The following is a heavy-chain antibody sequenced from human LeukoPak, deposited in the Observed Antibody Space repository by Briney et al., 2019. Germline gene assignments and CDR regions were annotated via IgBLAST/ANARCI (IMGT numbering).Heavy chain of an antibody. Sequence: GGSLRLSCAASGFTFSSYAMHWVRQAPGKGLEWVAVISYDGSNKYYADSVKGRFTISRDNSKNTLYLQMNSLRAEDTAVYYCAKDGTYHRFFDYWGQGTLVTVSS. CDR2: ISYDGSNK. D-gene: IGHD2-2*01. J-gene: IGHJ4*02. CDR3: AKDGTYHRFFDY. V-gene: IGHV3-30*04. CDR1: GFTFSSYA.